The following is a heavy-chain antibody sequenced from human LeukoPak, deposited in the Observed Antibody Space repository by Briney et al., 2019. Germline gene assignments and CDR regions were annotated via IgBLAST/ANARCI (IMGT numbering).Heavy chain of an antibody. V-gene: IGHV3-7*01. CDR3: SRSLDY. Sequence: PGGSLRLSCAASGFPFSGYWMDWVRQAPGKGMEWVANINQDGSTQYYAASVKGRFTISRDNAKSSLYLQMNILRAEDKAVYYCSRSLDYLGQGALVTVSS. J-gene: IGHJ4*02. CDR2: INQDGSTQ. CDR1: GFPFSGYW.